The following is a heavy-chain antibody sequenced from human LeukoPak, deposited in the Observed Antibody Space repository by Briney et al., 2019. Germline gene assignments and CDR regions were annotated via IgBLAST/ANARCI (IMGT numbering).Heavy chain of an antibody. D-gene: IGHD2-8*01. CDR2: IHYSGST. Sequence: SETLSLTCIVSGGSISSYYWSWIRQPPGKGLEWIGYIHYSGSTNYNPSLESRVTISVDTSKNQFSLNLSSVTAADTAAYCCARHGGSGYCSQGVCYVGAFDIWGQGTVVTVSS. V-gene: IGHV4-59*08. CDR1: GGSISSYY. CDR3: ARHGGSGYCSQGVCYVGAFDI. J-gene: IGHJ3*02.